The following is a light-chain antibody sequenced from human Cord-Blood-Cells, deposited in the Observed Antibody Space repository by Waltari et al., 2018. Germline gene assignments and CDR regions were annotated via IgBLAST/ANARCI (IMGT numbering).Light chain of an antibody. J-gene: IGLJ3*02. Sequence: QSALTQPASVSGSPGQSITIPCTGTSSDVGGYNYVSWYQQHPGKAPKLMIYEVSNRPSGVSNRFSGSKSGNTASLTISGLQAEDEADYYCSSYTSSSIWVFGGGTKLTVL. CDR3: SSYTSSSIWV. CDR1: SSDVGGYNY. CDR2: EVS. V-gene: IGLV2-14*01.